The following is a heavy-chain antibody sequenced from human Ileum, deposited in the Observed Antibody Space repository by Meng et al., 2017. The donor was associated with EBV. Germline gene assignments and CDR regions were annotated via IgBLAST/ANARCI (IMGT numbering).Heavy chain of an antibody. CDR1: GGSISSSNYY. Sequence: QGSGPGLLKPSTTLSLTCTVSGGSISSSNYYWSWIRQPPGKGLEWSGHIYNSGSTYYNPSLKSRITISVDTSKNQFSLKLSSVTAADTAVYYCARGQKGYFDLWGRGTLVTVSS. CDR3: ARGQKGYFDL. J-gene: IGHJ2*01. V-gene: IGHV4-30-4*01. CDR2: IYNSGST.